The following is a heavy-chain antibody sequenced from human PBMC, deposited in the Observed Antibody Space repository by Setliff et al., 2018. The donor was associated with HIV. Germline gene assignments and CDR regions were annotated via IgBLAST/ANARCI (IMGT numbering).Heavy chain of an antibody. J-gene: IGHJ4*02. CDR3: ARGRDFWNGYYDFDS. CDR2: INPNSGGT. V-gene: IGHV1-2*02. CDR1: GYIITGYL. Sequence: ASVKVSCKASGYIITGYLIHWVRQAPGQGLEWMGWINPNSGGTNYAQKFQGRVTMTRDTSISTAYMELSRLRYDDTAVYYCARGRDFWNGYYDFDSWGQGTLVTVSS. D-gene: IGHD3-3*01.